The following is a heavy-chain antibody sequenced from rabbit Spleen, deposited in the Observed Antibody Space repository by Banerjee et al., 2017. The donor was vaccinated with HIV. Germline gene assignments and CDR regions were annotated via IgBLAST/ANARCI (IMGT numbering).Heavy chain of an antibody. Sequence: QSLEESGGGLVQPEGSLTLTCTASGFSFSSSYYMCWVRQAPGKGLEWIVCIYTGDGSTASASWAKVRFTVSKTSSTTVTLQLNSLTAADTATYFCARGSAAMTMVITGYYLSLWGQGTLVTVS. CDR2: IYTGDGST. V-gene: IGHV1S40*01. CDR3: ARGSAAMTMVITGYYLSL. CDR1: GFSFSSSYY. J-gene: IGHJ3*01. D-gene: IGHD2-1*01.